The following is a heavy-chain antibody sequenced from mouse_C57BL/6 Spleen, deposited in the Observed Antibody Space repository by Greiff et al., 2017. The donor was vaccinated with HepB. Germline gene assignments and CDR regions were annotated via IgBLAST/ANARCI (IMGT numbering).Heavy chain of an antibody. CDR1: GYTFTSYW. CDR2: INPSNGGT. D-gene: IGHD2-1*01. V-gene: IGHV1-53*01. J-gene: IGHJ4*01. Sequence: VQLQQSGTELVKPGASVKLSCKASGYTFTSYWMHWVKQRPGQGLEWIGNINPSNGGTNYNEKFKGKATLTVDKSSSTAYMQLSSLTSEDSAVYYGARNHGNYLTPYAMDYWGQGTSVTVSS. CDR3: ARNHGNYLTPYAMDY.